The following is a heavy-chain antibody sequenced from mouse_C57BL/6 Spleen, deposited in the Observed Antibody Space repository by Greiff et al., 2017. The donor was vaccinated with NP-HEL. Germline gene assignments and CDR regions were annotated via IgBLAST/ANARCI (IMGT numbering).Heavy chain of an antibody. J-gene: IGHJ3*01. V-gene: IGHV14-2*01. Sequence: VQLKESGAELVKPGASVKLSCTASGFNIKDYYMHWVKQRTEQGLEWIGRIVPEDGETKYAPKFQGKATITADTSSNTAYLQLSSLTSEDTAVYYCARTDNWDEAWFAYWGQGTLVTVFA. CDR1: GFNIKDYY. D-gene: IGHD4-1*02. CDR2: IVPEDGET. CDR3: ARTDNWDEAWFAY.